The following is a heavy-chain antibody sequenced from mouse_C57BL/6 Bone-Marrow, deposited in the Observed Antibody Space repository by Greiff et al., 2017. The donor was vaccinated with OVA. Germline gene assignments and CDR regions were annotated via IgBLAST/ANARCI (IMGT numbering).Heavy chain of an antibody. J-gene: IGHJ1*03. CDR1: GYTFTSYG. CDR2: IYPRSGNT. Sequence: LVESGAELARPGASVKLSCKASGYTFTSYGISWVKQRTGQGLEWIGEIYPRSGNTYYNEKFKGKATLTADKSSSTAYMELRSLTSEDSAVSVCARRGGWYWYFDVWGTGTTVTVSS. CDR3: ARRGGWYWYFDV. V-gene: IGHV1-81*01. D-gene: IGHD3-2*02.